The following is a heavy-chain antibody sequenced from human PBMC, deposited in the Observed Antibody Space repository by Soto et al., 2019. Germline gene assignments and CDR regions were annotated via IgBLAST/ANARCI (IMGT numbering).Heavy chain of an antibody. J-gene: IGHJ5*01. CDR2: IIPIFGTA. V-gene: IGHV1-69*01. CDR3: ARPGLAVAGEGFDS. CDR1: GGTFSSYA. D-gene: IGHD6-19*01. Sequence: QVQLVQSGAEVKKPGSSVKVSCTASGGTFSSYAISWVRQAPGQGLECMGGIIPIFGTANYAQKIQGRVTIAADQPTSAAYMELSSLRAEDTAVYYCARPGLAVAGEGFDSWGQGTLVTVSS.